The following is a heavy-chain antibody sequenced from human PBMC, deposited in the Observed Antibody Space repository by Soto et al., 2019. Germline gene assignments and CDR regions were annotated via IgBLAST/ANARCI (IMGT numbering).Heavy chain of an antibody. J-gene: IGHJ4*02. CDR2: ISKDGDFT. CDR3: GGGQIKGAIAAGIHDY. V-gene: IGHV3-64*07. Sequence: EVQLVQSGGGLVQPGGSLRLSCAASGFTFSSYAMHWVRQAPGKGLQYVSAISKDGDFTYYADSVKGRFTISRDNSKNMLYPEKGRPRVEDMGVYYCGGGQIKGAIAAGIHDYVGQGALGTVSS. CDR1: GFTFSSYA. D-gene: IGHD6-13*01.